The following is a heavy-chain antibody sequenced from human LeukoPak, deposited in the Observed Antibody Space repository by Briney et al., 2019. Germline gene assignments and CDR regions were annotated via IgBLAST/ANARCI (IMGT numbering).Heavy chain of an antibody. J-gene: IGHJ6*03. D-gene: IGHD3-22*01. CDR2: MSGCGGST. Sequence: GGSVRLSCAVSGFTFSSYAMSGVREAPGKGLEWVSAMSGCGGSTYCADSVKGRFAIFRDNSNNPLYLQMNSLSTGDTAVYYCAKGSKLVLITRDHYMAVWGKGPTVTISS. CDR3: AKGSKLVLITRDHYMAV. V-gene: IGHV3-23*01. CDR1: GFTFSSYA.